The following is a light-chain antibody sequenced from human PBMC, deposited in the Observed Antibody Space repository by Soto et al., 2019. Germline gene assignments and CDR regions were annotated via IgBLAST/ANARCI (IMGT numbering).Light chain of an antibody. Sequence: IPLTQSRATVSVSPGERATLSCRASQSVSSYLGWYQQKPGQAPRLLIYDASNTATGIPARFSGSGSGTDFTLTISSLEPEDFAVYYCQQRSNWTLTFGGGTKVDIK. CDR3: QQRSNWTLT. CDR2: DAS. J-gene: IGKJ4*01. CDR1: QSVSSY. V-gene: IGKV3-11*01.